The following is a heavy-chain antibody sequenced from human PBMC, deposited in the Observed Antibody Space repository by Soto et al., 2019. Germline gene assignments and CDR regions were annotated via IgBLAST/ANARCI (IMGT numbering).Heavy chain of an antibody. J-gene: IGHJ5*02. Sequence: SETLSLTCTVSGGSISSLGYYWSCIRQHPGKGLEWIGYIYYSGSTYYNPSLKSRVTISVDTSKNQFSLKLSSVTAADTAVYYCARELCSSTSCPNWFDPWGQGTLVTVSS. CDR2: IYYSGST. CDR3: ARELCSSTSCPNWFDP. V-gene: IGHV4-31*03. D-gene: IGHD2-2*01. CDR1: GGSISSLGYY.